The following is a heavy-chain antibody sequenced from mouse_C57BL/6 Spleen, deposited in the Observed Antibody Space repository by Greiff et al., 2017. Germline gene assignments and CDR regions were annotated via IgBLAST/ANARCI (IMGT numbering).Heavy chain of an antibody. V-gene: IGHV5-6*01. CDR2: ISSGGSYT. CDR1: GFTFSSYG. Sequence: EVQLVESGGDLVKPGGSLKLSCAASGFTFSSYGMSWVRQTPDKRLEWVATISSGGSYTYYPDSVKGRVTISRDNAKNTLYLQMSSLTSEDTAMYYCAREDYGNFHFDYWGQGTTLTVSS. CDR3: AREDYGNFHFDY. J-gene: IGHJ2*01. D-gene: IGHD2-1*01.